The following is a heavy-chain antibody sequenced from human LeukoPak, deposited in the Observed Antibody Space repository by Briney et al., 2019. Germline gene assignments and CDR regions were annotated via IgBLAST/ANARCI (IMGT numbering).Heavy chain of an antibody. CDR3: AKSLTYYHENSDSI. V-gene: IGHV3-53*01. Sequence: GGSLRLSCAASGFIVSSNYMTWARQAPGKGLEWVSVIYKDGRTFYADSVKGRFTISRDNSKNTLYLQMNSLRAEDTAVYYCAKSLTYYHENSDSIWGQGTLVTVSS. CDR1: GFIVSSNY. J-gene: IGHJ4*02. D-gene: IGHD3-22*01. CDR2: IYKDGRT.